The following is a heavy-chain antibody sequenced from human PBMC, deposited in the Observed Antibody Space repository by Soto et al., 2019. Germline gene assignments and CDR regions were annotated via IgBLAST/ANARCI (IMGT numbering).Heavy chain of an antibody. Sequence: GPSVKVSCTASARTFSIYAINWVRLAPGQGLEWMGGIIPIFGTANYAQKFQGRVTITADGSTSTAYVELSSLRSEDTAVYYCALALTREVGTLRVPYGMAFWVQGTTVTVSS. D-gene: IGHD3-16*01. J-gene: IGHJ6*02. CDR1: ARTFSIYA. V-gene: IGHV1-69*13. CDR3: ALALTREVGTLRVPYGMAF. CDR2: IIPIFGTA.